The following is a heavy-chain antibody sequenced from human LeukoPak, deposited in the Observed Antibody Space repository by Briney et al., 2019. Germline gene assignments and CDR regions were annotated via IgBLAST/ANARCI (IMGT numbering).Heavy chain of an antibody. CDR3: ASSLQWELTFDY. CDR2: ISGSGGST. J-gene: IGHJ4*02. Sequence: GGSLRLSCAASGFTFSSYGMSWVRQAPGKGLEWVSAISGSGGSTYYADSVKGRFTISRDNSKNTLYLQMNSLRAEDTAVYYCASSLQWELTFDYWGQGTLVTVSS. D-gene: IGHD1-26*01. V-gene: IGHV3-23*01. CDR1: GFTFSSYG.